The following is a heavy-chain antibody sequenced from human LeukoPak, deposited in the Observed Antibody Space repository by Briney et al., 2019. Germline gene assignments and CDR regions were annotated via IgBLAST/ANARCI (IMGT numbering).Heavy chain of an antibody. CDR1: GFTFSDYY. CDR3: ARMRSNSDSFDY. D-gene: IGHD2/OR15-2a*01. J-gene: IGHJ4*02. V-gene: IGHV3-20*04. CDR2: INWNGRRT. Sequence: GGSLRLSCAASGFTFSDYYMSWIRQAPGKGLEWVSSINWNGRRTDYIESVKGRFTISRDSAKNSLYLEMNSLRAEDTAVYYCARMRSNSDSFDYWGQGSLVTVSS.